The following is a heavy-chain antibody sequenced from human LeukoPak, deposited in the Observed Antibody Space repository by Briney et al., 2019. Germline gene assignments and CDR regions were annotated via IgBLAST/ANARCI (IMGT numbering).Heavy chain of an antibody. Sequence: GGSLRLSCAASGFTFSAYDMHWVRQVTGKGLEWVSSIGTLGDTYYADSVKGRFTISRDNPKNTLYLQMNSLRVEDTAVYYCTKPDCPSTSCYTLDYWGQGILVTVSS. CDR1: GFTFSAYD. CDR2: IGTLGDT. J-gene: IGHJ4*02. V-gene: IGHV3-13*01. D-gene: IGHD2-2*02. CDR3: TKPDCPSTSCYTLDY.